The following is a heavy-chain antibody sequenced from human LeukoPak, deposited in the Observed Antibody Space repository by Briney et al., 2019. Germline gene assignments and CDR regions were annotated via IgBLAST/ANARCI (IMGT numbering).Heavy chain of an antibody. D-gene: IGHD2-15*01. CDR3: ARDRCSGGSCYLFEK. CDR1: GFTVSSNY. CDR2: IYSGGST. J-gene: IGHJ4*02. V-gene: IGHV3-53*01. Sequence: GGALRLSCAASGFTVSSNYMSWVRQAPGKGLEGVSVIYSGGSTYYADSVKGRFTISRDNSKNTLYLQMNSLRAEDTAVYYCARDRCSGGSCYLFEKWGQGTLVTVSS.